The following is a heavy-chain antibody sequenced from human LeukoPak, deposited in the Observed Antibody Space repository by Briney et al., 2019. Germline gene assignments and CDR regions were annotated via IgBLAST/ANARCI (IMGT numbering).Heavy chain of an antibody. CDR1: GYTFTGYY. V-gene: IGHV1-2*02. Sequence: ASVKVSCKASGYTFTGYYMHWVRQAPGQGLEWMGWINPNSGGTNYAQKFQGRVTMTRDTSISTAYMELSRLRSDDTAVYYCARTRPGDYYDSSGSLFDYWGQGTLVTVSS. D-gene: IGHD3-22*01. CDR3: ARTRPGDYYDSSGSLFDY. J-gene: IGHJ4*02. CDR2: INPNSGGT.